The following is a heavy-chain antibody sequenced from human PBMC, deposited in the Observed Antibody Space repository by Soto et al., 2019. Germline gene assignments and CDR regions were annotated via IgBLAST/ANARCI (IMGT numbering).Heavy chain of an antibody. CDR2: INANNGGA. CDR1: GYTFTDYH. D-gene: IGHD6-25*01. Sequence: QVQLVQSGAEVKKPGASVKVSCKASGYTFTDYHIHWVRQAPGQGLEFMGWINANNGGAGSAQQFQGRVTVTRYTSITTVDMELSNLRSDDTAVYYCAREGGSETLQPSYNWFDTWGQGTLVTVSS. CDR3: AREGGSETLQPSYNWFDT. V-gene: IGHV1-2*02. J-gene: IGHJ5*02.